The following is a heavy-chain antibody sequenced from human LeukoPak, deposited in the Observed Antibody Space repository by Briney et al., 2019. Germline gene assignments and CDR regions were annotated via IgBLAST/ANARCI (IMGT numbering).Heavy chain of an antibody. CDR2: IWYDGSNK. Sequence: SGRSLRLSCAASGFSFSSYGMHWVRQAPGKGLDWVAVIWYDGSNKYYADSVKGRFTISRDNSKNTLYLQMNSLRAEDTAVYFCARDLSYGSYFDYWGQGTLVTVSS. V-gene: IGHV3-33*01. CDR3: ARDLSYGSYFDY. CDR1: GFSFSSYG. D-gene: IGHD3-16*01. J-gene: IGHJ4*02.